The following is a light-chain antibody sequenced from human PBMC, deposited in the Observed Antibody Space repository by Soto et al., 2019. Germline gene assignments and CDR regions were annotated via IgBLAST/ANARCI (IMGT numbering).Light chain of an antibody. CDR2: EVA. J-gene: IGLJ1*01. V-gene: IGLV2-14*02. CDR1: SSDIGSHNL. CDR3: SSYTSITTYD. Sequence: QSALTQPASVSGSPGQSITISCAGTSSDIGSHNLVSWYQHRPDKAPKLLIYEVADRPSGVSDRFSGSKSGNTASLTISGLRAEDEADYYCSSYTSITTYDFGTGTKVTVL.